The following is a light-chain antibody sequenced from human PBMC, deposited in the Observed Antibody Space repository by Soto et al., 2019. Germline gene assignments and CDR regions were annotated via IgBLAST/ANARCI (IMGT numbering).Light chain of an antibody. CDR1: QSVSEW. CDR3: QQRGNWLGT. J-gene: IGKJ3*01. Sequence: IQMTQSPSTLSASVGDRVTITCRASQSVSEWLAWYQQKPGNPPKLLIYDTSSLESAVPSRFSSSGSWTDFPLTISILEPEDFAVYYCQQRGNWLGTFGPGTKVDI. V-gene: IGKV1-5*01. CDR2: DTS.